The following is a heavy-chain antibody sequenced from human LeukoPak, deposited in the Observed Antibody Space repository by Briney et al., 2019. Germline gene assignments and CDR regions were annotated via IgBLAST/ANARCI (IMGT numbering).Heavy chain of an antibody. Sequence: GGSLRLSCTVSGITLSNYGMSWVRQAPGKGLEWVAGISDSGGSTNYADSVKGRFTISRDNAKNTLYLQMNSLRAEDTAVYFCAKRGVVIRVILVGFHKQAYYFDSWGQGALVTVSS. CDR3: AKRGVVIRVILVGFHKQAYYFDS. V-gene: IGHV3-23*01. CDR2: ISDSGGST. D-gene: IGHD3-10*01. CDR1: GITLSNYG. J-gene: IGHJ4*02.